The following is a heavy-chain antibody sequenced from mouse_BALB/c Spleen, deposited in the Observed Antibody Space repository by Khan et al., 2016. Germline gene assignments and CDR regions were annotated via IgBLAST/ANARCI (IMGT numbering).Heavy chain of an antibody. CDR1: GFDFSRYW. J-gene: IGHJ1*01. V-gene: IGHV4-1*02. D-gene: IGHD2-10*01. Sequence: EVKLLESGGGLVQPGGSLKLSCAASGFDFSRYWMSWVRQAPGKGLEWIGEINPDSSTINYTPSLKDKFIISRDNAKNTLYLQMSKVRSEDTALYYCARQGLLGSTTGYFDVWGAGTTVTVSS. CDR3: ARQGLLGSTTGYFDV. CDR2: INPDSSTI.